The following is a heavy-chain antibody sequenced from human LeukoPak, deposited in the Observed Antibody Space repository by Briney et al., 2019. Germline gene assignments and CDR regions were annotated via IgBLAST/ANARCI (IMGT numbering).Heavy chain of an antibody. Sequence: PGGSLRLSCAASGFTFSSYAMSWVRHAPGKGLEWVSAMSGSGCSTYYADPVKGRFTISRDNSKNTLYLQMNSRRAEETAVYYCTKYRVDTVMMKPNYYYSMDGGGKGTTVTV. CDR3: TKYRVDTVMMKPNYYYSMDG. CDR1: GFTFSSYA. D-gene: IGHD5-18*01. CDR2: MSGSGCST. V-gene: IGHV3-23*01. J-gene: IGHJ6*03.